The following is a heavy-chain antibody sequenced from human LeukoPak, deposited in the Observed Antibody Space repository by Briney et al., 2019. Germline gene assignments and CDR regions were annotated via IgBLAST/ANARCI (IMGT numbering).Heavy chain of an antibody. Sequence: PGGSLRLSCAASGFTFDDYAMHWVRQAPGKGLEWVSGISWNSGSIGYADSVKGRFTISRDNAKNSLYLQMNSLRAEDTALYYCAREWIGDYMDVWGKGTTVTISS. V-gene: IGHV3-9*01. CDR3: AREWIGDYMDV. D-gene: IGHD3-3*01. CDR2: ISWNSGSI. J-gene: IGHJ6*03. CDR1: GFTFDDYA.